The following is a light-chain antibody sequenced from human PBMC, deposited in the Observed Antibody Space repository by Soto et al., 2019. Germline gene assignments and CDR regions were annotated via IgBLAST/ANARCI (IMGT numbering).Light chain of an antibody. Sequence: QSALTQPASVSGSPGQSITISCTGTSSDVGGYNYVSWYQQHPGKAPKLMIYDVSNRPSGVSNRFSGSKSGNTASLTISGLQADDEADYYYSSYKTSSSYVVFGGGTKVTVL. J-gene: IGLJ2*01. CDR1: SSDVGGYNY. CDR3: SSYKTSSSYVV. CDR2: DVS. V-gene: IGLV2-14*01.